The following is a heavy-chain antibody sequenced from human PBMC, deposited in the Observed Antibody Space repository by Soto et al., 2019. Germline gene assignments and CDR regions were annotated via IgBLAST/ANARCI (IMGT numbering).Heavy chain of an antibody. Sequence: ASVKVSCKASGYTFTGYYMHWVRQAPGQGLEWMGWINPNSGGTNYAQKFQGWVTMTRDTSISTAYMELSRLRSHDTAVYYCARGTNYDFRSGYCDAFDIWGQGTMVTVSS. CDR1: GYTFTGYY. D-gene: IGHD3-3*01. V-gene: IGHV1-2*04. J-gene: IGHJ3*02. CDR3: ARGTNYDFRSGYCDAFDI. CDR2: INPNSGGT.